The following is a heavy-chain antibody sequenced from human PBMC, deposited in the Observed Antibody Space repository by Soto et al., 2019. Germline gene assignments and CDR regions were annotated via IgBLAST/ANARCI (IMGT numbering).Heavy chain of an antibody. CDR1: GFTFSSYW. CDR2: INSDGSTI. V-gene: IGHV3-74*01. Sequence: EVQLVESGGGLVQPGGSLRLSCAASGFTFSSYWMHWVRQAPGKGLVWVSRINSDGSTISYADSVKGRFTISRDNAKXXXXXXXXXXXXXXXXXXXXXXXXXXXWYFDLWGRGTLVTVSS. J-gene: IGHJ2*01. CDR3: XXXXXXXWYFDL.